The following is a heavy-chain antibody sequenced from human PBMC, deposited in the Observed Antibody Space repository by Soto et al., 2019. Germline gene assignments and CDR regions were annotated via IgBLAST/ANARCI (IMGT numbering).Heavy chain of an antibody. CDR2: ISYDGSNK. CDR1: GFTFSSYS. Sequence: GGALRLSCAASGFTFSSYSMHWVRQAPGKGLEWVAVISYDGSNKYYADSVKGRFTISRDNSKNTLYLQMNSLRAEDTAVYYCVINDYGDYGFDYWGQGTLVPVSS. V-gene: IGHV3-30*03. J-gene: IGHJ4*02. CDR3: VINDYGDYGFDY. D-gene: IGHD4-17*01.